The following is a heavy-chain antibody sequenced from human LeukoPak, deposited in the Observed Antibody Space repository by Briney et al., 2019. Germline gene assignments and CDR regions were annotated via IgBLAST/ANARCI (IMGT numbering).Heavy chain of an antibody. V-gene: IGHV3-7*01. CDR1: GFSLSSYY. CDR3: AREYFPPGLLTIVFDN. CDR2: IGYDGSQK. D-gene: IGHD3-9*01. Sequence: GGSLRLSCAASGFSLSSYYMSWVRQAPGKGLELMANIGYDGSQKNYDDSLKGRFTISRDNAKNSVYLQMNSLRAEDTAVYYCAREYFPPGLLTIVFDNWGQGTLVTVSS. J-gene: IGHJ4*02.